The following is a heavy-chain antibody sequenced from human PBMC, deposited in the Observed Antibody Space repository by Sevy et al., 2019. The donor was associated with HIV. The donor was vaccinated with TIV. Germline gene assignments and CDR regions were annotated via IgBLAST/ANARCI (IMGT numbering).Heavy chain of an antibody. V-gene: IGHV3-30-3*01. CDR1: GFTFSSYA. CDR3: ARDLGYSSDY. J-gene: IGHJ4*02. CDR2: ISYDGSNK. Sequence: GGSLRLSCAASGFTFSSYAMHWVRQAPGKGLEWVAVISYDGSNKDYANSVKGRFTISRDNSKNMLYLQMNSLRAEDTAVYYCARDLGYSSDYWGQGTLVTVSS. D-gene: IGHD6-13*01.